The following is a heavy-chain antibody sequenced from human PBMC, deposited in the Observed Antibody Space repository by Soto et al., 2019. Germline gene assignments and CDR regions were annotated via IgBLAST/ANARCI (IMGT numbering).Heavy chain of an antibody. CDR1: GGSISSGGYY. CDR3: ARGRTSSPTPGDY. Sequence: QVQLQESGPGLVKPSQTLSLTCTVSGGSISSGGYYWSWIRQHPGNGLEWIGYIYYSGSTYYNPSLQSRVTISVDTSKNQFYLKLSSVTAADTAVYYCARGRTSSPTPGDYWGQGTLVTVSS. D-gene: IGHD2-2*01. CDR2: IYYSGST. J-gene: IGHJ4*02. V-gene: IGHV4-31*03.